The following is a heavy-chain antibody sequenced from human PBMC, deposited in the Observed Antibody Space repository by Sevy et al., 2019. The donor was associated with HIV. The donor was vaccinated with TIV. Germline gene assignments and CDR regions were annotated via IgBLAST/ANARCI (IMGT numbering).Heavy chain of an antibody. CDR3: ARAGRLFNWFDP. CDR2: IYYSGST. J-gene: IGHJ5*02. D-gene: IGHD2-21*01. V-gene: IGHV4-31*03. Sequence: SETLSLTCTVSGGSISSGGYYWGWIRQHPGKGLEWIGYIYYSGSTYYNPSLKSRVTILGDTSKNQFSLKLSSVTAADTAVYYCARAGRLFNWFDPWGQGTLVTVSS. CDR1: GGSISSGGYY.